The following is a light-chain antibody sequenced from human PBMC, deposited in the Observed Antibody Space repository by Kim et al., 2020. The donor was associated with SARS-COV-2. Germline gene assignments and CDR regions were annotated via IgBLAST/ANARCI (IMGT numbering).Light chain of an antibody. CDR1: QAINSY. CDR2: AAA. CDR3: QQSYSVPHT. V-gene: IGKV1-39*01. Sequence: DIQMTQSPSSLSASVGDRVTITCRTSQAINSYLNWYQHKPGKAPQLLIYAAASLQSGVPARFSGGGSGTDYTLTISGLEVEDFATYYCQQSYSVPHTFGQGTKLEI. J-gene: IGKJ2*01.